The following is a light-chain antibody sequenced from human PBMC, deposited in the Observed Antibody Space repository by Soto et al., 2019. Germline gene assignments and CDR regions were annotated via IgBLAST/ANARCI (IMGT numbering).Light chain of an antibody. CDR1: QSIASH. Sequence: EIVLTQSPVTLSLYPGERATLSCRASQSIASHLAWCQQKPGQPPRLLIHDASSRATGIPARFSGSGSGTDFTLTISSLEPEDFAVYYCQQRNNWPPSITFGPGTRLEI. CDR3: QQRNNWPPSIT. J-gene: IGKJ5*01. V-gene: IGKV3-11*01. CDR2: DAS.